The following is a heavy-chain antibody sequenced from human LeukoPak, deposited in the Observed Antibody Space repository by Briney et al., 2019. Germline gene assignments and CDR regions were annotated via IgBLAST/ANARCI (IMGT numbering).Heavy chain of an antibody. CDR1: GFTFSSYA. CDR3: AKDRVAGTLDAFDI. V-gene: IGHV3-23*01. CDR2: ISGSGGST. J-gene: IGHJ3*02. D-gene: IGHD6-19*01. Sequence: GESLKISCAASGFTFSSYAMSWVRQAPGKGLEWVSAISGSGGSTYYADSVKGRFTISRDNSKNTLYLQMNSLRAEDTAVYYCAKDRVAGTLDAFDIWGQGTMVTVSS.